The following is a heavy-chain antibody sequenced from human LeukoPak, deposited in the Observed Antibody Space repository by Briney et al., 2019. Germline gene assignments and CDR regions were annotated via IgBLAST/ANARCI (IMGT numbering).Heavy chain of an antibody. Sequence: SETLSLTCTVSGGSISSYYWSWIRQPPGKGLEWIGHIYTSGSTNYNPSLESRVTISVDTSKNQFSLKLSSVTAADTAVYYCARRIWSGYSDAWGKGTTVTVSS. CDR3: ARRIWSGYSDA. V-gene: IGHV4-4*09. CDR2: IYTSGST. CDR1: GGSISSYY. D-gene: IGHD3-3*01. J-gene: IGHJ6*04.